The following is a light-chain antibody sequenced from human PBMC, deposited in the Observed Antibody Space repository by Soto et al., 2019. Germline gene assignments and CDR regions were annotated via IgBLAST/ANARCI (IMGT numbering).Light chain of an antibody. CDR2: KVS. CDR1: QSLVYSDGNTY. V-gene: IGKV2-30*01. J-gene: IGKJ1*01. Sequence: DVVMTQSPLSLPVTLGQPASISCRSSQSLVYSDGNTYLNWFQQRPGQSPRRLIYKVSNRDSGVPDRFSGSGAGTDCTLKISRGEAEDVGVYYCMQGTHSWTFGQGTKVEIK. CDR3: MQGTHSWT.